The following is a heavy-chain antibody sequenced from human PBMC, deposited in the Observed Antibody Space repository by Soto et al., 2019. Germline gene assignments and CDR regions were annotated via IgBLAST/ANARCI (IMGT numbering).Heavy chain of an antibody. J-gene: IGHJ4*02. D-gene: IGHD5-18*01. CDR2: ISGSGGST. V-gene: IGHV3-23*01. Sequence: GGSLRLSCAASGFTFSSYAMSWVRQAPGKGLEWVSAISGSGGSTYYADSVKGRFTISRDTSKNTLYLQMNSLRATATAVYYCAKKSWKQLWLPLDYWGQGTLVTVSS. CDR3: AKKSWKQLWLPLDY. CDR1: GFTFSSYA.